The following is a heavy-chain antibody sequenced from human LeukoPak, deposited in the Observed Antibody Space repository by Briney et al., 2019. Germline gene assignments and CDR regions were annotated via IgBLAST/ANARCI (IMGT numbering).Heavy chain of an antibody. J-gene: IGHJ3*02. CDR2: VCTSGST. CDR1: GDSIGNYY. D-gene: IGHD5-18*01. CDR3: ARGGYTYGHKFGFDI. V-gene: IGHV4-4*07. Sequence: SETLSLTCIVSGDSIGNYYWSWIRQPAGKGLEWIGRVCTSGSTNYNPSLKSRVTLSIDTSKNQYSLKLSSVTAADTAVYYCARGGYTYGHKFGFDIWGQGSMVTVAS.